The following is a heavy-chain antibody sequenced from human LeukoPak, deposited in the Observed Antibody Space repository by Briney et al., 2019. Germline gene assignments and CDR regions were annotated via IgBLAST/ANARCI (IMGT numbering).Heavy chain of an antibody. J-gene: IGHJ5*02. CDR1: GGPISDYY. CDR2: IHHSGTT. Sequence: SETLSLTCNVYGGPISDYYWNWIRQPPRKGLEWTGYIHHSGTTSSNPSLKSRVAISIDTSKNQFSLNLNSVTAADTAIYYCARWPIHLGYCSGSLCHKWFDPWGQGTLVTVSS. CDR3: ARWPIHLGYCSGSLCHKWFDP. V-gene: IGHV4-59*08. D-gene: IGHD2-15*01.